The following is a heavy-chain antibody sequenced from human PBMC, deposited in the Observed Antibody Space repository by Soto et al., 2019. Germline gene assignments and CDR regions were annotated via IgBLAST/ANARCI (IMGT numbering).Heavy chain of an antibody. J-gene: IGHJ3*02. Sequence: SVKVSCKASGGTFSSYAISWVRQAPGQGLEWMGGIIPIFGTANYAQKFQGRVTITADESTSTAYMELSSLRSEDTAVCYCAREFTVTTLRSLPDPDAFDIWGQGTMVTVSS. CDR3: AREFTVTTLRSLPDPDAFDI. V-gene: IGHV1-69*13. CDR2: IIPIFGTA. CDR1: GGTFSSYA. D-gene: IGHD4-4*01.